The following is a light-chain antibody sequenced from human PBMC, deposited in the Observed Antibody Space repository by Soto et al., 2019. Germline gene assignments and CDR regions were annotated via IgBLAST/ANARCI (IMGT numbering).Light chain of an antibody. Sequence: EIVLTQSPGTLSLSPGERATLSCRTSQSISSSYLAWYQQKPGQAPRLILYVTSTRATGIPDRFSGSGSGPSCSRTVVRVEPETLAVKLCHFFDSRLHRYNLGQGANL. J-gene: IGKJ2*01. CDR3: HFFDSRLHRYN. V-gene: IGKV3-20*01. CDR1: QSISSSY. CDR2: VTS.